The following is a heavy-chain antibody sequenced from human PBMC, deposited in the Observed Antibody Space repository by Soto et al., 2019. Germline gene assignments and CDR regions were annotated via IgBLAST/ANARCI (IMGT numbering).Heavy chain of an antibody. D-gene: IGHD3-3*01. CDR3: GRGLNPEWLNYYYYYMDV. V-gene: IGHV1-8*01. Sequence: ASVKVSCKASGYTFTSYDINWVRQATGQGLEWMGWMNPNSGNTGYAQKFQGRVTMTRNTSISTAYMELSSLRSEDTAVYYCGRGLNPEWLNYYYYYMDVWGKGTTVTVSS. CDR1: GYTFTSYD. J-gene: IGHJ6*03. CDR2: MNPNSGNT.